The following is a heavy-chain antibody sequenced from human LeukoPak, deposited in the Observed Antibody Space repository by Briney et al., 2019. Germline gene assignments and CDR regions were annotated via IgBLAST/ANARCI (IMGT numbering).Heavy chain of an antibody. CDR1: GFTFSSYS. Sequence: GGSLRLSCAASGFTFSSYSMNWVRQAPGKGLEWVSGINWNGGSTGYADSVKGRVTISRDNAKNSLYLQMNSLRAEDTALYHCARGYKGATLGYWGQGTLVTVSS. V-gene: IGHV3-20*01. D-gene: IGHD1-26*01. J-gene: IGHJ4*02. CDR3: ARGYKGATLGY. CDR2: INWNGGST.